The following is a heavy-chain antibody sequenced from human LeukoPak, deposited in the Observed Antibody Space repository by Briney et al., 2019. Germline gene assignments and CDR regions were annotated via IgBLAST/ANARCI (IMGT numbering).Heavy chain of an antibody. CDR2: ISSSSSSI. J-gene: IGHJ4*02. V-gene: IGHV3-48*01. CDR3: AKASAMIVVVSKHFDY. D-gene: IGHD3-22*01. CDR1: GFTFSFYS. Sequence: PGGSLRLSCAASGFTFSFYSMNWVRQAPGKGLEWVSYISSSSSSIYYADSVKGRFTISRDNSKNTLYLQMNSLRAEDTAVYYCAKASAMIVVVSKHFDYWGQGTLVTVSS.